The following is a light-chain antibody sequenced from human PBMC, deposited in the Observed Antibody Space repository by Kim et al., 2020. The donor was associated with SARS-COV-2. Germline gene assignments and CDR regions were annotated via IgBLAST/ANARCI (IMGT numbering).Light chain of an antibody. CDR1: IIGSNS. Sequence: APGKPARITCGGNIIGSNSVQWYQQKPGQAHVLVIYYDSDRPSGIAERFSGSNSGKTATLTFSRVEAGDEDDYYCQVWDSSSDPPVFGGGTELTVL. V-gene: IGLV3-21*04. J-gene: IGLJ3*02. CDR3: QVWDSSSDPPV. CDR2: YDS.